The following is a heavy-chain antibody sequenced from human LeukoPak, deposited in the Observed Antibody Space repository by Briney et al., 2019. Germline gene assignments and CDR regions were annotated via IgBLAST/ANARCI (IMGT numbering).Heavy chain of an antibody. CDR2: IYSGGST. CDR1: GFTVSSNY. J-gene: IGHJ4*02. CDR3: ARGVVTAYAAFDS. V-gene: IGHV3-53*05. D-gene: IGHD2-21*02. Sequence: PGGSLRLSCAASGFTVSSNYMSWVRQAPGKGLEWVSVIYSGGSTYYADSVKGRFTISRDNSKNTLDLQMTSLRTEDTAVYYCARGVVTAYAAFDSWGQGTLVTVSS.